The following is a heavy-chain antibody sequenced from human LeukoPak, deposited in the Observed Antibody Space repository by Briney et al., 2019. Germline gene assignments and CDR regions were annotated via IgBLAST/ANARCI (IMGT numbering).Heavy chain of an antibody. V-gene: IGHV3-74*01. Sequence: HPGGSLRLSCVASGFTFSSYWMVWVRQAPGKGLVWVSHINSDGSSTTYADSVKGRFTISRDNSKNTLYLQMNSLRAEDTAVYYCATGDSSGFYYYYYGMDVWGQGTTVTVSS. CDR2: INSDGSST. D-gene: IGHD6-19*01. J-gene: IGHJ6*02. CDR3: ATGDSSGFYYYYYGMDV. CDR1: GFTFSSYW.